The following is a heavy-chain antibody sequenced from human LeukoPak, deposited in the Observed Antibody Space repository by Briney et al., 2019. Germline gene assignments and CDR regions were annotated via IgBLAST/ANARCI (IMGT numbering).Heavy chain of an antibody. CDR1: GFTFSSYS. Sequence: GGSLRLSCAASGFTFSSYSMNWVRQAPGKGLEWVSYISSSSSTIYYADSVKGRFTISRDNAKNSLYLQMNSLRAEDTAVYYCARGVVAGIAAAGTAFLFDYWGQGTLVTVSS. J-gene: IGHJ4*02. D-gene: IGHD6-13*01. CDR3: ARGVVAGIAAAGTAFLFDY. V-gene: IGHV3-48*01. CDR2: ISSSSSTI.